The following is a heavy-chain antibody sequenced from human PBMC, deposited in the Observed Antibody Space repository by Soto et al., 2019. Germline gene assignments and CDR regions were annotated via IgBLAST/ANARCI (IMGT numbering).Heavy chain of an antibody. J-gene: IGHJ6*02. CDR2: TYYRSKWYN. CDR1: GDSVSSDTAA. V-gene: IGHV6-1*01. CDR3: ARAKEYTSSSGMDV. Sequence: PSQTLSLTCAISGDSVSSDTAAWNWIRQSPSRGLEWLGRTYYRSKWYNDYAVSVKSRITLNPDTSKNQFSLQLNSLTPEDTAVYYCARAKEYTSSSGMDVCGQGISVTVSS. D-gene: IGHD6-6*01.